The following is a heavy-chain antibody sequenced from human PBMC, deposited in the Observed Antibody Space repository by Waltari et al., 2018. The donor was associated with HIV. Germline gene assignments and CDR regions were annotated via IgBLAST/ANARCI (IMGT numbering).Heavy chain of an antibody. CDR2: ISSDGRET. J-gene: IGHJ5*02. CDR3: ARESEWLYSAFFDL. CDR1: GVAFNDHW. D-gene: IGHD6-19*01. V-gene: IGHV3-7*01. Sequence: QMIQSEGGRVRLGGSFRVSCFASGVAFNDHWFTWIRQPPGEGLEWVASISSDGRETHYVDSVKGRFYIFRDNASNSVHLDMNNLRGADTGLYFCARESEWLYSAFFDLWGRGTLITVSS.